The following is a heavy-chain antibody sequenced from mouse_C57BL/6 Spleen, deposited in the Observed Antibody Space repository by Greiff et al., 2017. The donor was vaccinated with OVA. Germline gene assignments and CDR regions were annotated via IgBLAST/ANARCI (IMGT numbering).Heavy chain of an antibody. J-gene: IGHJ2*01. CDR1: GYTFTDYY. Sequence: EVQLQQSGPELVKPGASVKISCKASGYTFTDYYMNWVKQSHGKSLEWIGDINPNNGGTSYNQKFKGKATLTVDKSSSTAYMELRSLTSEDSAVYYCARGTVVARGDYFDYWGQGTTLTVSS. V-gene: IGHV1-26*01. CDR2: INPNNGGT. D-gene: IGHD1-1*01. CDR3: ARGTVVARGDYFDY.